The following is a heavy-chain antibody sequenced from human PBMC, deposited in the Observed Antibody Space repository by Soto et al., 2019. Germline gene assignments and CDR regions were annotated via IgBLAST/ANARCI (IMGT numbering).Heavy chain of an antibody. D-gene: IGHD6-19*01. CDR3: ARWHEAVADLNDAFDI. Sequence: SETLSLTCTVSGGSISSYYWSWIRQPPGKGLEWIGEIYHSGSTNYNPSLKSRVTISVDKSKNQFSLKLSSVTAADTAVYYCARWHEAVADLNDAFDIWGQGTMVTVSS. CDR1: GGSISSYY. J-gene: IGHJ3*02. V-gene: IGHV4-59*12. CDR2: IYHSGST.